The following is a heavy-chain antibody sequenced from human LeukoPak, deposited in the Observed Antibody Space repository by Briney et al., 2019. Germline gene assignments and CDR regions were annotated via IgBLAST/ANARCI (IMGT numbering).Heavy chain of an antibody. V-gene: IGHV3-23*01. CDR1: GFTFSSYA. Sequence: GGSLRLSCAAAGFTFSSYAMSWVRQAPGKGLEWVSAISGSGGSTYYADSVKGRFTVSRDNSKNTLYLQMNSLRAEDTAVYYCAKDRRATMIFDYWGQGTLVTVSS. D-gene: IGHD3-22*01. CDR2: ISGSGGST. J-gene: IGHJ4*02. CDR3: AKDRRATMIFDY.